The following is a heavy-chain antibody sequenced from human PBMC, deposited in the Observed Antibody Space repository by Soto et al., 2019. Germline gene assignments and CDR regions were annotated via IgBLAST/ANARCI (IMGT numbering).Heavy chain of an antibody. CDR2: LYYGRSA. J-gene: IGHJ6*02. D-gene: IGHD6-19*01. CDR1: GDSISSYY. Sequence: SETLSLTCAVSGDSISSYYCMWIRQPPGKGLESIGYLYYGRSANYNPSLKSRVTLSVDTSTNQCSLTLSSMTAADTAVYYCAGLIAVAGYYGMEVWGQGTTVTVSS. V-gene: IGHV4-59*01. CDR3: AGLIAVAGYYGMEV.